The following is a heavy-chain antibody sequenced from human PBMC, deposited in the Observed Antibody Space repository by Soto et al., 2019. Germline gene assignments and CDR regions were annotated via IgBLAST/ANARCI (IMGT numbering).Heavy chain of an antibody. V-gene: IGHV1-58*01. D-gene: IGHD4-17*01. CDR3: AAEIDDCADFNH. CDR2: VVVGSDTT. J-gene: IGHJ5*02. Sequence: QVQLVQSGPEVKKPGTSVIVSCKTSGFTFSKSSVQWMRQARGQRLEWIGWVVVGSDTTRYAQNFQDRVTITRDMSTCTSYMELRSLTSEDTAVYFCAAEIDDCADFNHWGQGTPVTVSS. CDR1: GFTFSKSS.